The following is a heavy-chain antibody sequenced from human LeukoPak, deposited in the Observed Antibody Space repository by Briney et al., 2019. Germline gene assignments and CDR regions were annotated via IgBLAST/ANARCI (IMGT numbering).Heavy chain of an antibody. J-gene: IGHJ3*02. CDR3: ARVQSSSWGYAFDI. CDR1: GYTFTTYN. D-gene: IGHD6-13*01. Sequence: ASVTVSCKASGYTFTTYNINWVRQAPGQGLEWMGWITADNGNTNYAQKFQGRVTMTTDTSTSTVYMELRSLRSDDTAVYYCARVQSSSWGYAFDIWGQGTMVTVSS. V-gene: IGHV1-18*01. CDR2: ITADNGNT.